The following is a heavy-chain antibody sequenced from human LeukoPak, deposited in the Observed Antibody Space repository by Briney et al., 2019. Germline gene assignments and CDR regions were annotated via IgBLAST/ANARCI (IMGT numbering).Heavy chain of an antibody. V-gene: IGHV4-39*01. J-gene: IGHJ4*02. CDR3: ARLVDYGDYPSAGY. Sequence: SQTLSLTCTVSGGSISSGGYYWGWIRQPPGKGLEWIGSIYYSGSTYYNPSLKSRVTISVDTSKNQFSLKLSSVTAADTAVYYCARLVDYGDYPSAGYWGQGTLVTVSS. D-gene: IGHD4-17*01. CDR1: GGSISSGGYY. CDR2: IYYSGST.